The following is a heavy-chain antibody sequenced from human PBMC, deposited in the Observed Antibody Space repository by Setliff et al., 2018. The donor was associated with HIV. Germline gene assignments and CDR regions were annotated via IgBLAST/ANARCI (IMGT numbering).Heavy chain of an antibody. V-gene: IGHV4-39*07. CDR1: GGSISSSSYY. Sequence: SETLSLTCIVSGGSISSSSYYWGWIRQPPGKGLEWIGTVYYSGSTYYNPSLNSRVTISVDTSENQFSLKLSSVTAADTAVYYCARDGYSSSWYVISGSFDYWGQGILVTVS. J-gene: IGHJ4*02. D-gene: IGHD6-13*01. CDR2: VYYSGST. CDR3: ARDGYSSSWYVISGSFDY.